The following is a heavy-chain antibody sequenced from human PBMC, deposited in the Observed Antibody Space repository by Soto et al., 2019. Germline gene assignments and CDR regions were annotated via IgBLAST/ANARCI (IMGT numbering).Heavy chain of an antibody. CDR3: ASQYCSGGSCYSGVDY. V-gene: IGHV1-46*01. CDR1: GYTFTSYA. J-gene: IGHJ4*02. CDR2: INPSGGST. D-gene: IGHD2-15*01. Sequence: ASVKVSCKASGYTFTSYAMHWVRQAPGQGLEWMGIINPSGGSTSYAQKFQGRVTMTRDTSTSTVYMELSSLRSEDTAVYYCASQYCSGGSCYSGVDYWGQGTLVTVSS.